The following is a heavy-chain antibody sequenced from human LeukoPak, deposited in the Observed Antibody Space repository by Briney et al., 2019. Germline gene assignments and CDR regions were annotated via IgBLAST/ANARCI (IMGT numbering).Heavy chain of an antibody. CDR1: GFTFSSYA. J-gene: IGHJ6*03. CDR3: AKDGFKQWLVYYYYYMDV. D-gene: IGHD6-19*01. Sequence: PGGSLRLSCAASGFTFSSYAMNWVRQAPGKGLEWVAVISYDGSNKYYADSVKGRFTISRDNSKNTLYLQMNSLRAEDTAVYYCAKDGFKQWLVYYYYYMDVWGKGTTVTVSS. CDR2: ISYDGSNK. V-gene: IGHV3-30*18.